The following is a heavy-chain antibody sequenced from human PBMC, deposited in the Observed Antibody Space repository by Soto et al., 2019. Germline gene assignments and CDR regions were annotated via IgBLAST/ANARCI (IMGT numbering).Heavy chain of an antibody. CDR1: GYTFTSYG. V-gene: IGHV1-18*01. J-gene: IGHJ6*02. CDR2: ISAYNGNT. CDR3: ARSGYSSSWERNHYYYGMDV. D-gene: IGHD6-13*01. Sequence: VPLVQSGAEVKKPGASVKVSCKASGYTFTSYGISWVRQAPGQGLEWMGWISAYNGNTNYAQKLQGRVTMTTDTSTSTAYMELRSLRSDDTAVYYCARSGYSSSWERNHYYYGMDVWGQGTTVTVSS.